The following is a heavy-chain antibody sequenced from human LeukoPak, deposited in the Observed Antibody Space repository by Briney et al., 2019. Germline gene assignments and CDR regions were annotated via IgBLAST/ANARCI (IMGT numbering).Heavy chain of an antibody. J-gene: IGHJ5*01. Sequence: GGSLRLSCAASGFTFSSYDMHWVRQGIGKGLEWVSGIATTGATFYAGSVKGRFTISRENAKKSLYLQMNDLRAGDTAVYYCARGGELGFDSWGPGALVTVSS. D-gene: IGHD1-7*01. V-gene: IGHV3-13*01. CDR1: GFTFSSYD. CDR3: ARGGELGFDS. CDR2: IATTGAT.